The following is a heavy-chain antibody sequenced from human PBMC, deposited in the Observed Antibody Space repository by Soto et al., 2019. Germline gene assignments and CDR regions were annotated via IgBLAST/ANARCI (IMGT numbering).Heavy chain of an antibody. CDR3: AKATATGGGAFDI. CDR2: ILVSGST. J-gene: IGHJ3*02. V-gene: IGHV3-23*01. D-gene: IGHD2-8*02. CDR1: GFTCSSYD. Sequence: GGSLRLSCEASGFTCSSYDMSWVRQAPGKGLEWVSTILVSGSTHYPDSVKGRFTISRDNSKNMVFLQMNSLTAGDTAVYYCAKATATGGGAFDICGQGTMVTVSS.